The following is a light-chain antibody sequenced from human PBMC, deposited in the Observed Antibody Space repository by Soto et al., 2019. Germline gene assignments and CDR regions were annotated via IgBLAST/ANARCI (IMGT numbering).Light chain of an antibody. CDR2: DAY. J-gene: IGKJ5*01. V-gene: IGKV3-11*01. CDR3: QQRHMWTIT. Sequence: EVVMTQSPVTLSLSAGERATLSCRASQSFRGLLAWYQQKPGQAPRXXIYDAYNRETGIQPRFSGSGSGTEFTLTISSLESEDSAVYYCQQRHMWTITFGQGTRLEIK. CDR1: QSFRGL.